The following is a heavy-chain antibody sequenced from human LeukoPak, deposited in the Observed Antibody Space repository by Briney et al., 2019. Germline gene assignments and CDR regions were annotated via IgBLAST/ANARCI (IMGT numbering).Heavy chain of an antibody. CDR3: ASSGSYYFQH. CDR2: KYYSESA. D-gene: IGHD1-26*01. J-gene: IGHJ1*01. CDR1: GGSISGTTHY. V-gene: IGHV4-31*03. Sequence: SQTLSLTCTVSGGSISGTTHYWSSIRQLPGKGLEWIGFKYYSESAYYNPSLKSRVTISVDTSKKQSSLNLSSVTAADTAVYYCASSGSYYFQHWGQGTLVTVSS.